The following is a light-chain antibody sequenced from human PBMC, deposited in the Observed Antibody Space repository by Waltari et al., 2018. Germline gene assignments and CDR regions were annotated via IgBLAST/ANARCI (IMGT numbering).Light chain of an antibody. CDR2: AAS. CDR3: QQSYSPPPA. J-gene: IGKJ1*01. V-gene: IGKV1-39*01. Sequence: DIQMTQSPSSLSASVGDSITIPCRASQSISSSLNWYQQKSGEAPKLLISAASGLQSGVPSRFSGSGSGTDFTLSISSLQPEDFATYYCQQSYSPPPAFGQGTKVEIK. CDR1: QSISSS.